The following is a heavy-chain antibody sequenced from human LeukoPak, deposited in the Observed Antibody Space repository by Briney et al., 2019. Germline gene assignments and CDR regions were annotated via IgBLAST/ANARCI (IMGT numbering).Heavy chain of an antibody. J-gene: IGHJ4*02. CDR2: ISGSGGST. CDR1: GFTFSSYA. Sequence: PGGSLRLSCAASGFTFSSYAMSLVRQAAGKGLEWVSAISGSGGSTYYADSVKGRFTISRDNSKNTLYLQMNSLRAEDTAVYYCAKAHPQGELLLDYWGQGTLVTVSS. V-gene: IGHV3-23*01. D-gene: IGHD1-26*01. CDR3: AKAHPQGELLLDY.